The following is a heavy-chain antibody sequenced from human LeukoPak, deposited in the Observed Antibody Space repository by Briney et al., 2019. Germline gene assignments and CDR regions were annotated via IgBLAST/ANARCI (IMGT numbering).Heavy chain of an antibody. D-gene: IGHD6-19*01. Sequence: ASVKVSCKASGYTFTSYGISWVRQAPGQGLAWMGWISAYNGNTNYAQKFQGRVTMTTDTSTSTAYMELRSLRSDDTAVYYCARDRSDQRYSSGWYYFDYWGQGTLVTVSS. J-gene: IGHJ4*02. CDR1: GYTFTSYG. V-gene: IGHV1-18*01. CDR2: ISAYNGNT. CDR3: ARDRSDQRYSSGWYYFDY.